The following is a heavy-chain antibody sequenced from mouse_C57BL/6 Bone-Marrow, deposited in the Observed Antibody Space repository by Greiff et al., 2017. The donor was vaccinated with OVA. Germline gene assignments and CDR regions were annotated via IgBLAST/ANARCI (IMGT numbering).Heavy chain of an antibody. CDR1: GYTFTSYW. CDR2: INPSNGGT. J-gene: IGHJ1*03. CDR3: AKLGRYFDV. Sequence: QVQLKQPGTELVKPGASGYTFTSYWMHWVKQRPGQGLEWIGNINPSNGGTNYNEKFKSKATLTVDKSSSTAYMQLSSLTSEDSAVYYCAKLGRYFDVWGTGTTVTVSS. D-gene: IGHD4-1*01. V-gene: IGHV1-53*01.